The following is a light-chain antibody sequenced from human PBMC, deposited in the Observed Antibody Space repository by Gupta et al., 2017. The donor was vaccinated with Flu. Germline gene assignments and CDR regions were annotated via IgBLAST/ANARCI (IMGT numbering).Light chain of an antibody. J-gene: IGLJ3*02. V-gene: IGLV3-21*02. CDR3: QGWDSSSDPWV. Sequence: HTVIITRGKSHTVMKGQAGYQQKSVRAPALVIYDDSQRPPGGPERLCGSHSGNTASLTVSGVKAGDVADYDCQGWDSSSDPWVFGGGTKLTVL. CDR1: HTVMKG. CDR2: DDS.